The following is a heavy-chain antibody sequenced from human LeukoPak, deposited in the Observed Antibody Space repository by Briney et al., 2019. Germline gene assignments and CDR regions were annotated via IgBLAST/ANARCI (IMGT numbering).Heavy chain of an antibody. CDR3: ARGPQVVTPVTSSYYYGMDV. D-gene: IGHD4-23*01. V-gene: IGHV1-69*13. CDR1: GGTFSSYA. Sequence: SVKVSCKASGGTFSSYAISWVRQAPGQGLEWMGGIIPIFGTANYAQKFQGRVTITADESTSTAYMELSSLRSEDTAVYYCARGPQVVTPVTSSYYYGMDVWGQGTTVTVSS. CDR2: IIPIFGTA. J-gene: IGHJ6*02.